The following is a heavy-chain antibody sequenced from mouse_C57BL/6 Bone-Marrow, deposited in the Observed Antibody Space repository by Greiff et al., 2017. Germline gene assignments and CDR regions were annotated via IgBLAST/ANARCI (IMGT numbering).Heavy chain of an antibody. Sequence: EVKLVESGPELVKPGASVKISCKASGYSFTDYNMNWVKQSNGKSLEWIGVINPNYGTTSYNQKFKGKATLTVDQSSSTAYMQLNSLTSEDSAVYYCAREGYSSGYWFAYWGQGTLVTVSA. J-gene: IGHJ3*01. V-gene: IGHV1-39*01. CDR3: AREGYSSGYWFAY. CDR2: INPNYGTT. D-gene: IGHD3-2*02. CDR1: GYSFTDYN.